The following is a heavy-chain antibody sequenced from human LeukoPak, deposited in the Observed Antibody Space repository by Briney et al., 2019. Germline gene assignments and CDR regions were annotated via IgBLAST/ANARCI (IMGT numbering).Heavy chain of an antibody. J-gene: IGHJ4*02. CDR3: ARLVRSTDCVDY. CDR2: VSYSGST. CDR1: GGSISSDSYY. Sequence: SETLSLTCTVSGGSISSDSYYWGWIRQPPGKGLEWIGSVSYSGSTYYNPSLKSRVIISGGTSKNQFSLKLSSVTATDTALYYCARLVRSTDCVDYWGQGTLVTVSS. D-gene: IGHD1-26*01. V-gene: IGHV4-39*01.